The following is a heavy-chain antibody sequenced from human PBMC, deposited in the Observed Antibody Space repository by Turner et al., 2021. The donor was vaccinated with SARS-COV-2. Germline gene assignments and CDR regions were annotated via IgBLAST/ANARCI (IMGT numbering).Heavy chain of an antibody. CDR2: ISSSSSTI. Sequence: EVQLVESGGGLVQPGGSLRLSCAASGFTFSSYSMNWVRQAPGKGLEWVSYISSSSSTIYYADSVKGRFTISRDKAKNSLYLQMNSLRAEDTAVYYCARDLGSIAVANWGQGTLVTVSS. V-gene: IGHV3-48*01. CDR1: GFTFSSYS. D-gene: IGHD6-19*01. CDR3: ARDLGSIAVAN. J-gene: IGHJ4*02.